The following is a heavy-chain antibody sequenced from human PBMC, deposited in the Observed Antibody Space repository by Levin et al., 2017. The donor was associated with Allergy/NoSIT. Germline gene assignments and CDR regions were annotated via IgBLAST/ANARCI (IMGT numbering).Heavy chain of an antibody. J-gene: IGHJ4*02. V-gene: IGHV1-2*02. Sequence: ASVKVSCKASGYTFTGYYMHWVRQAPGQGLEWMGWINPNSGGTNYAQKFQGRVTMTRDTSISTAYMELSRLRSDDTAVYYCARDSFPLGNDYVGPMTGYWGQGTLVTVSS. D-gene: IGHD3-16*01. CDR2: INPNSGGT. CDR3: ARDSFPLGNDYVGPMTGY. CDR1: GYTFTGYY.